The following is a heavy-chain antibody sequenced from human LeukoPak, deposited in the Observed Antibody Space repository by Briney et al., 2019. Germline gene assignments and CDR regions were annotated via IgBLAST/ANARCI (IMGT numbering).Heavy chain of an antibody. CDR2: IYPGDSDT. CDR3: ARLSGSTSSRDAFDI. D-gene: IGHD2-2*01. V-gene: IGHV5-51*01. CDR1: GSRFTSYW. J-gene: IGHJ3*02. Sequence: GASLKISCTGSGSRFTSYWIGWVRQMPGKGLEWMGIIYPGDSDTRYSPSFQGQVTISADKSISTAYLQWSSLKASDTTMYYCARLSGSTSSRDAFDIWGQGTMVTVSS.